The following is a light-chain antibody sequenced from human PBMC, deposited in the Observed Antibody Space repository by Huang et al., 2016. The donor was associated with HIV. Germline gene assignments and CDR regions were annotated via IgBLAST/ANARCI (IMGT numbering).Light chain of an antibody. CDR3: QHYHSLPYT. CDR2: DAS. J-gene: IGKJ2*01. V-gene: IGKV1-33*01. CDR1: QDIKNY. Sequence: DIQMTQSPSSLSASIGDRVTITCQASQDIKNYLSWYQQRPGKAPQLLISDASNLQTGLPSRFSGGGSGTDFTLTISSLQSEDIATYYCQHYHSLPYTFGQGTKLEIK.